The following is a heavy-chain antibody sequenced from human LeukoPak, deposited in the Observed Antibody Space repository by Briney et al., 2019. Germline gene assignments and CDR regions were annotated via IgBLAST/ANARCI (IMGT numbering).Heavy chain of an antibody. D-gene: IGHD3-16*02. Sequence: GGSLRLSCAASGFMFSSYWMSWVRQAPGKGLEWVSAISGSGGSTYYADSVKGRFTISRDNSKNTLYLQMNSLRAEDTAVYYCAKDQLWGSYRYLFDYWGQGTLVTVSS. V-gene: IGHV3-23*01. CDR1: GFMFSSYW. J-gene: IGHJ4*02. CDR2: ISGSGGST. CDR3: AKDQLWGSYRYLFDY.